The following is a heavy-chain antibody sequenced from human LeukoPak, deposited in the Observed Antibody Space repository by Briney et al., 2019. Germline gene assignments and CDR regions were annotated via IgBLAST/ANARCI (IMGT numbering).Heavy chain of an antibody. CDR1: GFTVSSNY. Sequence: GGSLRLSCAASGFTVSSNYMSWVRQAPGKGLEWVSVIYSGGSTYYADSVKGRFTISRDNSKNTLYLQMNSLRAEDTAVYYCARVSPQKLELVSYWGRGTLVTVSS. V-gene: IGHV3-53*01. CDR2: IYSGGST. J-gene: IGHJ4*02. CDR3: ARVSPQKLELVSY. D-gene: IGHD1-7*01.